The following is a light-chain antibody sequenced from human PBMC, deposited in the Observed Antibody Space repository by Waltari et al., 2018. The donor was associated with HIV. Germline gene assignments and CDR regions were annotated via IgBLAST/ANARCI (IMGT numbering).Light chain of an antibody. V-gene: IGKV1-5*03. J-gene: IGKJ1*01. Sequence: DIQMTQSPYTLSASVGDRVTITCRASQSISSWLAWYQQKPGKAPKILIYEASSLESGVPSRFGGSGSGTEFTLTISSLQPDDFATYYCQQYDSYSWTFGQGTKVEIK. CDR2: EAS. CDR1: QSISSW. CDR3: QQYDSYSWT.